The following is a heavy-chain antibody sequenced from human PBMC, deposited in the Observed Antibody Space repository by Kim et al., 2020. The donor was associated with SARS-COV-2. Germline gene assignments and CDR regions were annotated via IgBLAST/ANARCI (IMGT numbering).Heavy chain of an antibody. V-gene: IGHV3-43*02. CDR3: AKGTRGYHYGGTFDY. D-gene: IGHD4-17*01. CDR1: GFAFNHYT. Sequence: GGSLRLSCAASGFAFNHYTMNWVRQTPGKGLEWVSLISEDGGFTYYRDSVKGRFTISRDNSENSLYLQMNSLGPEDTALYYCAKGTRGYHYGGTFDYWG. J-gene: IGHJ4*01. CDR2: ISEDGGFT.